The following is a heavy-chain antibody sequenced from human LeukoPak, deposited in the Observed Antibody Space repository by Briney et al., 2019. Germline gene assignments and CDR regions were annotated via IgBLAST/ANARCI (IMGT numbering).Heavy chain of an antibody. J-gene: IGHJ4*02. V-gene: IGHV3-7*01. Sequence: GGSLRLSCAVSGFTFSSYWMSWVRQAPGKGLEWVANIKQDGSEKYLVDSVKGRFTISRDNAKNSLYLQMSSLRVEDTAVYYCARNRGSQQFDYWGQGTLVTVSS. D-gene: IGHD1-14*01. CDR3: ARNRGSQQFDY. CDR2: IKQDGSEK. CDR1: GFTFSSYW.